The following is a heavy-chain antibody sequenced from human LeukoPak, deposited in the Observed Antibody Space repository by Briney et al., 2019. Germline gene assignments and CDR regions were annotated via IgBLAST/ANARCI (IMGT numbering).Heavy chain of an antibody. CDR2: IRYDGSNK. J-gene: IGHJ4*02. V-gene: IGHV3-30*02. CDR3: AKVIPIIVGATGPLDY. Sequence: GGSLRLSCAASGFTFSSYGMHWVRQAPGKGLEWVAFIRYDGSNKYYADSVKGRFTISRDNSKNTLYLQMKSLRAEDTAVYYCAKVIPIIVGATGPLDYWGQGTLVTVSS. CDR1: GFTFSSYG. D-gene: IGHD1-26*01.